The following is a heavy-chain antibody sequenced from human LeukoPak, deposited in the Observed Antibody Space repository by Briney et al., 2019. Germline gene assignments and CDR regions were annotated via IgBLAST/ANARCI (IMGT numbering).Heavy chain of an antibody. Sequence: SETLSLTCAVYGGSFSGYYWSWIRQPPGKGLEWIGEINHSGSTNYNPSLKSRVTISVDTSKNQFSLKLSSVTAADTAVYYCARDCGYSSGWYMDYYYGMDVWGQGTTVTVSS. CDR1: GGSFSGYY. CDR2: INHSGST. CDR3: ARDCGYSSGWYMDYYYGMDV. V-gene: IGHV4-34*01. J-gene: IGHJ6*02. D-gene: IGHD6-19*01.